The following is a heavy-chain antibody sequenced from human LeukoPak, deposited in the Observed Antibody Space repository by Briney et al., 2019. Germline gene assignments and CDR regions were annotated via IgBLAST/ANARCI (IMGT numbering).Heavy chain of an antibody. J-gene: IGHJ5*02. CDR1: GFTFSSYS. V-gene: IGHV3-21*01. CDR2: ISISSSYI. D-gene: IGHD3-10*01. Sequence: PGGSLRLSCAASGFTFSSYSMNWVRQAPGKGLEWVSSISISSSYIYYADSVKGRFTISRDNAKNSLYLQMNSLRAEDTAVYYCARGGGSGSYRGGWFDPWGQGTLVTVSS. CDR3: ARGGGSGSYRGGWFDP.